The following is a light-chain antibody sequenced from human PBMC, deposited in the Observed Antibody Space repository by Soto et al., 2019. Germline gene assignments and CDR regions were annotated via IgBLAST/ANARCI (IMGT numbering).Light chain of an antibody. J-gene: IGLJ3*02. CDR3: CSFAGSNSWV. CDR1: SSDVGTYDL. CDR2: EAT. V-gene: IGLV2-23*01. Sequence: QSALTQPASVSGSPGQSITISCTGTSSDVGTYDLVSWYQHHPGAAPKLMIYEATRRPSAISNRFSGSKSGNTASLTISGLQAEDGADYYCCSFAGSNSWVFGGGTKLTVL.